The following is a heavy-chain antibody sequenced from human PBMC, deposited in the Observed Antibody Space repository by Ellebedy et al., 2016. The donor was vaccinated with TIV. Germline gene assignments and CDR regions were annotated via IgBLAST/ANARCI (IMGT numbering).Heavy chain of an antibody. CDR3: ARDPDCGGDCPHYYGMDV. V-gene: IGHV1-69*13. CDR1: GGTFSSYA. D-gene: IGHD2-21*02. Sequence: AASVKVSCKASGGTFSSYAISWVRQAPGQGLEWMGGIIPIFGTANYAQKFQGRVTITADESTSTAYMELSSLRSEDTAVYYCARDPDCGGDCPHYYGMDVWGQGTMVTVSS. CDR2: IIPIFGTA. J-gene: IGHJ6*02.